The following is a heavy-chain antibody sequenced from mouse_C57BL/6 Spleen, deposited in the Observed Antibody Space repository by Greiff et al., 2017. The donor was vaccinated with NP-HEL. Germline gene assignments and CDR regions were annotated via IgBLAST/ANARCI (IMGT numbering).Heavy chain of an antibody. V-gene: IGHV1-26*01. CDR2: INPNNGGT. D-gene: IGHD4-1*01. CDR1: GYTFTDYY. J-gene: IGHJ4*01. Sequence: EVQLQQSGPELVKPGASVKISCKASGYTFTDYYMNWVKQSHGKSLEWIGDINPNNGGTSYNQKFKGKATLTVDKSSSTAYMELRSLTSEDSAVYYCERGRGRSGMDYWGQGTSVTVSS. CDR3: ERGRGRSGMDY.